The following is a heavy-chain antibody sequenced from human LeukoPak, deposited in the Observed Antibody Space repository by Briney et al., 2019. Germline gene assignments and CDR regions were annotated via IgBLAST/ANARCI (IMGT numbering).Heavy chain of an antibody. CDR3: ARHGHSSGWETFDY. CDR1: GGSISSY. CDR2: IYGSGTT. V-gene: IGHV4-4*07. J-gene: IGHJ4*02. Sequence: PSETLSLTCTVSGGSISSYWSWIRQPAGKGLEWIGRIYGSGTTTYNPSLKSRVSMSIDTSKNQFSLKLSSVTAADTAVYYCARHGHSSGWETFDYWGQGTLVTVSS. D-gene: IGHD6-19*01.